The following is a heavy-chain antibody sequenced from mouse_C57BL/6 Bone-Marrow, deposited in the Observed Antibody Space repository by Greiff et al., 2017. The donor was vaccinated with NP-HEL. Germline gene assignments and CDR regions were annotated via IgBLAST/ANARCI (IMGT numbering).Heavy chain of an antibody. CDR1: GFTFSSYA. J-gene: IGHJ2*01. V-gene: IGHV5-9-1*02. Sequence: EVNVVESGEGLVKPGGSLKLSCAASGFTFSSYAMSWVRQTPEKRLEWVAYISSGGDYIYYADTVKGRFTISRDNARNTLYLQMSSLKSEDTAMYYCTRDRTAQGLDYWGQGTTLTVSS. CDR3: TRDRTAQGLDY. CDR2: ISSGGDYI. D-gene: IGHD3-2*02.